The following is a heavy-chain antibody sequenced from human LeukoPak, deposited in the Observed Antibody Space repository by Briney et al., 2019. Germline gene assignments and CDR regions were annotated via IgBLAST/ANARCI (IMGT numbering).Heavy chain of an antibody. Sequence: GESLKIPCKGSGYIFTNYWIGWVRQMPGKGLEWMGVIYPGDSDTRYSPSFQGQVTISADRSISTAYLHWSSLKASDTAMYYCARSQGGSNYDYWGQGTLVTVSS. V-gene: IGHV5-51*01. J-gene: IGHJ4*02. CDR2: IYPGDSDT. CDR1: GYIFTNYW. CDR3: ARSQGGSNYDY. D-gene: IGHD5-24*01.